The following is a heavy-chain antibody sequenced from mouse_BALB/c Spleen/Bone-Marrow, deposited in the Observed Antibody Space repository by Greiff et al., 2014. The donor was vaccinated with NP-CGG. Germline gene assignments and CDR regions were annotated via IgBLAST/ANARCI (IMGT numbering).Heavy chain of an antibody. Sequence: DVKLVESGGDLVKPGGSLKLSCGASGFTFSSYGMSWVRQTPDKRLEWVATISSGGSYTYYPDSVKGRFTISRDNAKNTLYLQMSSLKSEDTAMYYCARPTTVVATGGSFDYWGQGTTLTVSS. CDR1: GFTFSSYG. CDR2: ISSGGSYT. D-gene: IGHD1-1*01. CDR3: ARPTTVVATGGSFDY. V-gene: IGHV5-6*02. J-gene: IGHJ2*01.